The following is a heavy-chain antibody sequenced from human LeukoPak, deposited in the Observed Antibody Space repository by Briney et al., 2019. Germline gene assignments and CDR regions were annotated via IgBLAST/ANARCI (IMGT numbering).Heavy chain of an antibody. Sequence: GGSLRLSCAASGFTFSSYDMHWVRHAPGKGLEWVSAIDTAGDTYYPGPVKGRFTISRFNAGNSLFLQMDRLTAEDTGVYYCARGRGTPDHWGQGTLVSVSS. D-gene: IGHD5-12*01. CDR1: GFTFSSYD. CDR2: IDTAGDT. CDR3: ARGRGTPDH. J-gene: IGHJ4*02. V-gene: IGHV3-13*01.